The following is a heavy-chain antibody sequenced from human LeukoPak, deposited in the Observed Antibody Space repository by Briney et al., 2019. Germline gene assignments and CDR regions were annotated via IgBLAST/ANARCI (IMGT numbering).Heavy chain of an antibody. J-gene: IGHJ4*02. CDR2: IYYSGST. Sequence: PSETLSLTCTVSGGSISSSSYYWGWIRQPPGKGLEWIGSIYYSGSTYYNPSLKSRVTISVDMSKNQFSLKLSSVTAADTVVYYCARPKSGSYYYFDYWGQGTLVTVSS. CDR3: ARPKSGSYYYFDY. D-gene: IGHD1-26*01. CDR1: GGSISSSSYY. V-gene: IGHV4-39*01.